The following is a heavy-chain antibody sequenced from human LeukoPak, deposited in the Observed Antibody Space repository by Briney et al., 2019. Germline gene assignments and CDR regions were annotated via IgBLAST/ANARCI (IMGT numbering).Heavy chain of an antibody. D-gene: IGHD5-18*01. J-gene: IGHJ4*02. CDR2: IYYSGST. CDR3: ARDRADTAMVTG. V-gene: IGHV4-61*01. Sequence: PSETLSLTCTVSGGSVSSGSYYWSWIRQPPGTGLEWIGYIYYSGSTNYNPSLKSRVTISVDTSKNQFSLKLSSVTAADTAVYYCARDRADTAMVTGWGQGTLVTVSS. CDR1: GGSVSSGSYY.